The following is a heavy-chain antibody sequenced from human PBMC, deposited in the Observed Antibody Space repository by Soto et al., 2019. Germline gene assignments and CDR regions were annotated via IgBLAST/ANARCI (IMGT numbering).Heavy chain of an antibody. CDR1: GYYFPSYW. CDR3: ARQGNGAEGFDY. Sequence: LKISCKGAGYYFPSYWIGWVRQMPGKGLEWMGIFYPGDSDTRYSPSFQGQVTISADRSISTAYLQWSSLKPSDTAMYYCARQGNGAEGFDYWGQGTLVTVSS. D-gene: IGHD4-17*01. V-gene: IGHV5-51*01. J-gene: IGHJ4*02. CDR2: FYPGDSDT.